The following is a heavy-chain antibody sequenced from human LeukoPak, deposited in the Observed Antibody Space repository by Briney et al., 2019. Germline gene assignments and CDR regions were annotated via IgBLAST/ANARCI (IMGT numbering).Heavy chain of an antibody. J-gene: IGHJ4*02. Sequence: ASMKVSCKASGYTFTGYYIHWLRQAPGQGLEWVGWINPDTGDTRFAERFPGRVTLTRDTSLSSVYIELDSLTSDDSAVYFCARDLAPYGGYSIPAYWGQGTLVTVSS. CDR2: INPDTGDT. CDR3: ARDLAPYGGYSIPAY. CDR1: GYTFTGYY. D-gene: IGHD4-23*01. V-gene: IGHV1-2*02.